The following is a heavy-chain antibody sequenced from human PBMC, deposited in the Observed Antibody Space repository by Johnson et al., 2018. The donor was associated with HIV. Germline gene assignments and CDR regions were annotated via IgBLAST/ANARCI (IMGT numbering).Heavy chain of an antibody. D-gene: IGHD6-13*01. Sequence: VHLVESGGGVVQPGRSLRLSCAASGFTFSSYAMHWVRQAPGKGLEWVAVISYDGSNKYYADSVKGRFTISRDNSKNTLYLQMNSLRAEDTAVYYCVKGIDSSSWYAFDIWGQGTMVTVSS. J-gene: IGHJ3*02. CDR3: VKGIDSSSWYAFDI. CDR1: GFTFSSYA. V-gene: IGHV3-30-3*01. CDR2: ISYDGSNK.